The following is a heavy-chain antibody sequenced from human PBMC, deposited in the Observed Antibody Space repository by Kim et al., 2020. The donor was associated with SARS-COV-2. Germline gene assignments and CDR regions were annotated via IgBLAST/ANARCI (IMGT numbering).Heavy chain of an antibody. D-gene: IGHD6-19*01. J-gene: IGHJ4*02. CDR3: ARDTTYSSGWFDY. V-gene: IGHV3-21*01. Sequence: YADSVKGRFSISRDNAKNSLDLQMNSRRAEDTAVYYCARDTTYSSGWFDYWGQGTLVTVSS.